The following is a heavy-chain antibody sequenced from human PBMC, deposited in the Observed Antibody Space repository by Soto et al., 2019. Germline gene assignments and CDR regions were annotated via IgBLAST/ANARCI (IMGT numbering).Heavy chain of an antibody. CDR3: ARGYSDSSGYYFRY. J-gene: IGHJ4*03. CDR2: IKAGNGDT. Sequence: QVRLVQSGAEVKKPGASVKISCKASGYTFTSYTLHWVRQAPGQSLEWMGWIKAGNGDTKYSQKFQGRVTITRDTSASTVYMDLSSLRAEDTAVYYCARGYSDSSGYYFRYWGLGTPITVSS. V-gene: IGHV1-3*01. D-gene: IGHD3-22*01. CDR1: GYTFTSYT.